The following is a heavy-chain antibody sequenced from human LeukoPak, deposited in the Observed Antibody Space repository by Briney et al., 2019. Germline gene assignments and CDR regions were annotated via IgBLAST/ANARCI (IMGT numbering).Heavy chain of an antibody. CDR2: MNPNSGNT. CDR3: ARGRIVVGNFDY. D-gene: IGHD2-21*01. V-gene: IGHV1-8*03. CDR1: GYTFTSYD. Sequence: ASVKVSRKASGYTFTSYDINWVRQATGQGLEWMGWMNPNSGNTGYAQKFQGRVTITRNTSISTAYMELSSLRSEDTAVYYCARGRIVVGNFDYWGQGTLVTVSS. J-gene: IGHJ4*02.